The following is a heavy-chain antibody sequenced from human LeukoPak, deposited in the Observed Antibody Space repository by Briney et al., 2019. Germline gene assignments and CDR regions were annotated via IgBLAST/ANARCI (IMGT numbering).Heavy chain of an antibody. J-gene: IGHJ4*02. D-gene: IGHD2-2*01. CDR2: IYYSGST. V-gene: IGHV4-59*08. Sequence: SETLSLTCTVSGGSISTYYWNWIRQPPGKGLEWIGYIYYSGSTNYNPSLQSRVTISVDTSKNQFSLKLSPVTAADTAVYYCARQGPGRTFDYWGQGTLVTVSS. CDR3: ARQGPGRTFDY. CDR1: GGSISTYY.